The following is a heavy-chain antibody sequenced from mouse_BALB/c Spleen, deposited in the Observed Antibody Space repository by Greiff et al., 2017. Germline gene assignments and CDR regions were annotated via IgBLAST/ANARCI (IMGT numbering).Heavy chain of an antibody. CDR2: IDPSDSYT. CDR3: ARSNY. V-gene: IGHV1-69*02. Sequence: QVQLQQPGAELVKPGASVKLSCKASGYTFTSYWMHWVKQRPGQGLEWIGEIDPSDSYTNYNQKFKGKATLTVDKSSSTAYMQLSSLTSEDSAVYYCARSNYWGQGTSVTVSS. CDR1: GYTFTSYW. J-gene: IGHJ4*01.